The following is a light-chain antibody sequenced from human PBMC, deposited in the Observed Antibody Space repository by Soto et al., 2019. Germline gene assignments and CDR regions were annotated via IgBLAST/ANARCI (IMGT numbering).Light chain of an antibody. J-gene: IGKJ3*01. CDR2: DAS. V-gene: IGKV3-11*01. CDR1: QSVGSY. CDR3: QHRSGWSPGFT. Sequence: DIVLTQSPATLSLSPGERATLSCRARQSVGSYLGWYQQKPGQAPRLLIYDASNRATGIPARFSGSGSGTDFTLTISSLEPDDFGIYFCQHRSGWSPGFTVGPETKVDV.